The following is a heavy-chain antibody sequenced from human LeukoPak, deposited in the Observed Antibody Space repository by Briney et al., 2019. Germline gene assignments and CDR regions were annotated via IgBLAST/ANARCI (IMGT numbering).Heavy chain of an antibody. V-gene: IGHV3-30*18. J-gene: IGHJ4*02. CDR2: ISYDGSNK. D-gene: IGHD3-10*01. CDR3: AKARGLGSGSYPLGY. CDR1: GFTFSNYA. Sequence: GGSLRLSCAASGFTFSNYAMSWVRQAPGKGLEWVAVISYDGSNKYYADSVKGRFTISRDNSKNTLYLQMNSLRAEDTAVYYCAKARGLGSGSYPLGYWGQGTLVTVSS.